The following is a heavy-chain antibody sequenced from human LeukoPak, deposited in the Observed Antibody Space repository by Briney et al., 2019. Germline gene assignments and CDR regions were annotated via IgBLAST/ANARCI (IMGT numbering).Heavy chain of an antibody. CDR2: IKQDGSEK. CDR1: GFTFSSYW. J-gene: IGHJ6*03. V-gene: IGHV3-7*01. D-gene: IGHD3-3*01. CDR3: ARDRAFWSGYYRTYYYYYMDV. Sequence: GGSLRLSCAASGFTFSSYWMSWVRQAPGKGLEWVANIKQDGSEKYYVDSLKGRFTISRDNAKNSLYLQMNSLRAEDTAVYYCARDRAFWSGYYRTYYYYYMDVWGKGTTVTVSS.